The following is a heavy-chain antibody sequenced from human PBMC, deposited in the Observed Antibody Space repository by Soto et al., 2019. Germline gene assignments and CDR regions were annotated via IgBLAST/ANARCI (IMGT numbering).Heavy chain of an antibody. V-gene: IGHV4-59*01. CDR1: SGSMSSYY. Sequence: SESLSITCTACSGSMSSYYWGWIRQNPGKGLEWIGYIYSSGSTHYNPSLQNRVTISIDTSKNQVSLKVNSVTAADTAVYYCARDHPHSYGVYYFDYWGQGTPVTVSS. CDR2: IYSSGST. J-gene: IGHJ4*02. CDR3: ARDHPHSYGVYYFDY. D-gene: IGHD5-18*01.